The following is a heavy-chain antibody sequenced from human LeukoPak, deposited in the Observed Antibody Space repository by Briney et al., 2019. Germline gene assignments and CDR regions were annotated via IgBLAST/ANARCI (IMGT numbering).Heavy chain of an antibody. CDR3: AKDMRAVAGRGFDY. D-gene: IGHD6-19*01. CDR1: GFTFDDYA. Sequence: GRSLRLSCAASGFTFDDYAMHWVRQAPGKGLEWVSGISWNSGIIGYADSVKGRFTISRDNAKNSLYLQMNSLRAEDTALYYCAKDMRAVAGRGFDYWGQGTLVTVSS. V-gene: IGHV3-9*01. CDR2: ISWNSGII. J-gene: IGHJ4*02.